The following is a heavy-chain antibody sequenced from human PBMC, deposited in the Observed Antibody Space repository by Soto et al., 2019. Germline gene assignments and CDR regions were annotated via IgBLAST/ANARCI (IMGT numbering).Heavy chain of an antibody. J-gene: IGHJ3*02. Sequence: PGGSLRLSCAASGFTFSSYEMNWVRQAPGKGLEWVSYISSSGSTIYYADSVKGRFTISRDNAKNSLYLQMNSLRAEDTAVYYCARGQQLVRFDAFDIWGQGTMVTVSS. CDR1: GFTFSSYE. CDR3: ARGQQLVRFDAFDI. D-gene: IGHD6-13*01. V-gene: IGHV3-48*03. CDR2: ISSSGSTI.